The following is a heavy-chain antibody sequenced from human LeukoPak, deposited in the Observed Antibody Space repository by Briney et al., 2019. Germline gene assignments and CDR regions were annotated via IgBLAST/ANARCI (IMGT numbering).Heavy chain of an antibody. D-gene: IGHD6-13*01. Sequence: PSETLSLTCTVSGGSISSSSYYWGWIRQPPGKGLEWIGSIYYSGSTYYKPSLKSRVTISVDTSKNQFSLKLSSVTAADTAVYYCARTIAAAGSLYFDYWGQGTLVTVSS. V-gene: IGHV4-39*07. CDR2: IYYSGST. J-gene: IGHJ4*02. CDR1: GGSISSSSYY. CDR3: ARTIAAAGSLYFDY.